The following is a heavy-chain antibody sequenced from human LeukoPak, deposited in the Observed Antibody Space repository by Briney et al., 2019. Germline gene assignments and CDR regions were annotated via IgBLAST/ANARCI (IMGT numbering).Heavy chain of an antibody. CDR2: IIPIFGTA. J-gene: IGHJ6*03. CDR3: ARTGPLRYFDWLGTYYYMDV. CDR1: GGTFSSYA. D-gene: IGHD3-9*01. V-gene: IGHV1-69*13. Sequence: SVKVSCKASGGTFSSYAISWVRQAPGQGLEWMGGIIPIFGTANYAQKFQGRVTITADESTSTAYMELSSLRSEDTAVYYCARTGPLRYFDWLGTYYYMDVWGKGTTVTISS.